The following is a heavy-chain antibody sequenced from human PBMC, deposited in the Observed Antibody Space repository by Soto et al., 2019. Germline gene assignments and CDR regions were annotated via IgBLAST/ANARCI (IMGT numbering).Heavy chain of an antibody. CDR2: IRSSNGNT. CDR3: VRSTSLGGMDV. D-gene: IGHD1-1*01. V-gene: IGHV3-21*01. Sequence: ESGGGLVKPGGSLRLSCATSGFRFTSYSMNWVRQAPGEGLEWVSAIRSSNGNTYYTDSVKGRFTISRDIAKNSLYLQMIGLRAEDTAVYYCVRSTSLGGMDVWGQGTTVTVSS. CDR1: GFRFTSYS. J-gene: IGHJ6*02.